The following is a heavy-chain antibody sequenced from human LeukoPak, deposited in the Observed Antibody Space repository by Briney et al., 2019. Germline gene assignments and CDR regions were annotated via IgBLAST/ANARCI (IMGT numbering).Heavy chain of an antibody. CDR3: ARRDYDENAFDI. D-gene: IGHD4-17*01. J-gene: IGHJ3*02. CDR1: GFTFSSYA. CDR2: ISGGGNT. Sequence: GGSLRLSCAASGFTFSSYAMSWVRQAPGKGLEWVSGISGGGNTYYADSVKGRFTISRDNAKNSLYLQMNSLRAKDTALYYCARRDYDENAFDIWGQGTMVTVSS. V-gene: IGHV3-20*04.